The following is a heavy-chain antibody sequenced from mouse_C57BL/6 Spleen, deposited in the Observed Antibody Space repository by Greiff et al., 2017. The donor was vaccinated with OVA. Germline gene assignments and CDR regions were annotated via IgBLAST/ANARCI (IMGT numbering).Heavy chain of an antibody. CDR2: IYPGDGDT. CDR1: GYAFSSYW. CDR3: AIITTVVEYYFDY. D-gene: IGHD1-1*01. J-gene: IGHJ2*01. V-gene: IGHV1-80*01. Sequence: VKLQQSGAELVKPGASVKISCKASGYAFSSYWMNWVKQRPGKGLEWIGQIYPGDGDTNYNGKFKGKATLTADKSSSTAYMQLSSLTSEDSAVYFCAIITTVVEYYFDYWGQGTTLTVSS.